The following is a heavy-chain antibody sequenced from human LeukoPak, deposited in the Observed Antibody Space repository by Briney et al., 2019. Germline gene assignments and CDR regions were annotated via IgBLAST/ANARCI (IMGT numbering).Heavy chain of an antibody. CDR2: INHSGST. D-gene: IGHD6-6*01. Sequence: PSETLSLTCAVYGGSFSGYYWSWIRQPPGKGLEWIGEINHSGSTNYNPSLKSRVTISVDRSKNQFSLKLSSVTAADTAVYYCARDRWYSSSSNAFDIWGQGTMVTVSS. CDR1: GGSFSGYY. CDR3: ARDRWYSSSSNAFDI. V-gene: IGHV4-34*01. J-gene: IGHJ3*02.